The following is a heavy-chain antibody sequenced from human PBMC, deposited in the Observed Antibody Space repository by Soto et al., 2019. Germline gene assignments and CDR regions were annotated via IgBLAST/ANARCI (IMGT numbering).Heavy chain of an antibody. CDR2: ISHDGGSK. CDR3: ARDPGIVVVPVTIGDYFDL. V-gene: IGHV3-30-3*01. D-gene: IGHD2-2*01. Sequence: GGSLRLSCAASGFTFSSYAMHWVRQAPGKGLEWVAVISHDGGSKYYADSVQGRFTISRDNSKNTVYVQMNSLRPEDTAVYYCARDPGIVVVPVTIGDYFDLSGQGTLVTASS. CDR1: GFTFSSYA. J-gene: IGHJ4*02.